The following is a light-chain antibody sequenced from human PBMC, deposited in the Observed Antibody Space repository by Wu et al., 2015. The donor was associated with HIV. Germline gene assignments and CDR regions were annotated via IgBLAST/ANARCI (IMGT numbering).Light chain of an antibody. CDR2: ASS. V-gene: IGKV3-20*01. J-gene: IGKJ4*01. CDR1: QTITSGY. CDR3: QQFGKSPPVT. Sequence: VTLFCRASQTITSGYLAWYQHKPGQXPRLLIYASSNRAAGIPDRFSGSGSGTDFTLTISRLEPEDVAVYYCQQFGKSPPVTFGGGTKVEI.